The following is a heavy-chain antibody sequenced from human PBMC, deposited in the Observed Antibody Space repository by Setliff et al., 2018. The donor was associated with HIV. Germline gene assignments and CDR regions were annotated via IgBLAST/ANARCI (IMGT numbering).Heavy chain of an antibody. CDR1: GGTFSSYA. V-gene: IGHV1-69*05. D-gene: IGHD4-17*01. CDR3: ARTDYGGNSGGNYFDY. J-gene: IGHJ4*02. Sequence: EASVKVSCKASGGTFSSYAISWVRQAPGQGLEWMGGIIPIFGTANYAQKFQGRVTMTTDRSTSTAYMEVRSLRSDDTAVYYCARTDYGGNSGGNYFDYWGQGSLVTVSS. CDR2: IIPIFGTA.